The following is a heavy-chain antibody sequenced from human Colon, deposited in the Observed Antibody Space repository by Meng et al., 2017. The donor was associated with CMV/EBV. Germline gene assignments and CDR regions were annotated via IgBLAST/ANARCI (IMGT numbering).Heavy chain of an antibody. V-gene: IGHV3-64*07. Sequence: EVQLVGSGGDLVQPGGSLRLSCGASGFTFSNYAMHWVRQAPGKGLEYLSSITTNGGNTYYADSVKGRFTISRDNSKNTLYLQMGSLRLEDMAVYYCARDGPPHPDYWGQGTLVTVSS. J-gene: IGHJ4*02. CDR2: ITTNGGNT. CDR3: ARDGPPHPDY. CDR1: GFTFSNYA.